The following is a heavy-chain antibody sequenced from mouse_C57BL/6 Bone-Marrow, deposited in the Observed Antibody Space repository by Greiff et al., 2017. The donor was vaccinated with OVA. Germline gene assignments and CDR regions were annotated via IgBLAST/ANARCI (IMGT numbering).Heavy chain of an antibody. D-gene: IGHD2-3*01. V-gene: IGHV5-9*01. CDR3: ARHGNGYYPFAY. Sequence: EVMLVEPGGGLVKPGGSLKLSCTASGFTFSSYTMSWVRQTPEKRLEWVATISGGGGNTYYPDSVKGRFTISRDNAKNTLYLQMSSLRSEDTALYYCARHGNGYYPFAYWGQGTLVTVSA. CDR2: ISGGGGNT. CDR1: GFTFSSYT. J-gene: IGHJ3*01.